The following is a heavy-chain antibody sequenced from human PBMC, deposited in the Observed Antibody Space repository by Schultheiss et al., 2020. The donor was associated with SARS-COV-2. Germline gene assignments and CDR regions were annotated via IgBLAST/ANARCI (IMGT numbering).Heavy chain of an antibody. D-gene: IGHD6-13*01. CDR3: TRLVYLCPTHIVAGYSSRCNNWFDP. Sequence: ASVKVSCKASGYTFTSYYMHWVRQAPGQGLEWMGIINPSGGSTSYAQKFQGRVTMTGDTSTSTVYMELSSLRSEDTAVYYCTRLVYLCPTHIVAGYSSRCNNWFDPWGHGTLVTVSS. V-gene: IGHV1-46*03. J-gene: IGHJ5*02. CDR1: GYTFTSYY. CDR2: INPSGGST.